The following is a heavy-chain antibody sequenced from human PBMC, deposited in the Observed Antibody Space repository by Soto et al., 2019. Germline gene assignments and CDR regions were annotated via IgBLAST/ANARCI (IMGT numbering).Heavy chain of an antibody. D-gene: IGHD3-10*01. CDR3: ARHNRSGNYFSPFDS. Sequence: GGSLRLSCAASGFTFGSYWMSWVRQAPGKGLEWVANIKQDGSEKYYVDSVNGRVTISRDNSKNSLYLQINSLRAEDTAVYYCARHNRSGNYFSPFDSWGQGSLVTVSS. CDR1: GFTFGSYW. J-gene: IGHJ4*02. V-gene: IGHV3-7*01. CDR2: IKQDGSEK.